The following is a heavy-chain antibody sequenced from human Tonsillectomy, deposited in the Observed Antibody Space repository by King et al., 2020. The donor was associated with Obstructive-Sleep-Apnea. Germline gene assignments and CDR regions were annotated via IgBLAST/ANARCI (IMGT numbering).Heavy chain of an antibody. D-gene: IGHD1-14*01. CDR3: ARPAQVSDAFDI. CDR2: IYYSGSS. J-gene: IGHJ3*02. V-gene: IGHV4-39*01. CDR1: GGSISSSSYY. Sequence: QLQESGPGLVKPSETLSLTCTVSGGSISSSSYYWGWIRQPPGKGLEWIGSIYYSGSSYYNPSLKSRVTISVDTSKNQFSLKLSSVTAADTAVYYCARPAQVSDAFDIWGQGTMVTVSS.